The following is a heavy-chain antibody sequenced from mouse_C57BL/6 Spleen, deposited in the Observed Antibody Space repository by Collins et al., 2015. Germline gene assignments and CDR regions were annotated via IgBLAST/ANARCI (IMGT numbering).Heavy chain of an antibody. D-gene: IGHD1-1*01. J-gene: IGHJ2*01. V-gene: IGHV6-6*02. CDR3: TRGYYGYFDY. CDR2: IRLKSDNYAT. Sequence: EVKLEESGGGLVQPGGSMKLSCVASGFTFSSYWMSWVRQSPEKGLEWVAEIRLKSDNYATHYAESVKGKFTISRDDSKSRLYLQMNSLRAEDTGIYYCTRGYYGYFDYWGQGTTLTVSS. CDR1: GFTFSSYW.